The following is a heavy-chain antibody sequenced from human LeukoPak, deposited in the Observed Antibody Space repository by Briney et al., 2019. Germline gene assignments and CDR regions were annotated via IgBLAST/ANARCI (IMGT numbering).Heavy chain of an antibody. CDR1: GGSFSGYY. V-gene: IGHV4-34*01. Sequence: SETLSLTCAVYGGSFSGYYWSWIRQPPGKGLEWIGEINHSESTNYNPSLKSRVTISVDTSKNQFSLKLSSVTAADTAVYYCARSSRAYYYGSGSYSDDYWGQGTLVTVSS. J-gene: IGHJ4*02. D-gene: IGHD3-10*01. CDR3: ARSSRAYYYGSGSYSDDY. CDR2: INHSEST.